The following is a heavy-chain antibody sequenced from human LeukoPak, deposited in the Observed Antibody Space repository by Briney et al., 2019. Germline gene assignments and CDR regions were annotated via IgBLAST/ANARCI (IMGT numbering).Heavy chain of an antibody. D-gene: IGHD4-17*01. CDR3: AREDYGDYSFDY. Sequence: SETLSLTCTVSGGSISSSSYYWGWIRPPPGKGLEWIGSIYYSGSTYYNPSLKSRVTISVDTSKNQFSLKLSSVTAADTAVYYCAREDYGDYSFDYWGQGTLVTVSS. V-gene: IGHV4-39*07. CDR1: GGSISSSSYY. CDR2: IYYSGST. J-gene: IGHJ4*02.